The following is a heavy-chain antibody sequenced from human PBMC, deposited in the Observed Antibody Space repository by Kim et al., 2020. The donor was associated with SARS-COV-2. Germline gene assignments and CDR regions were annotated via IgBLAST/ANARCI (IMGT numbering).Heavy chain of an antibody. Sequence: GGSLRLSCEASGFTFGTFAMSWVRQAPGKGLECVSTIDSGAGTDYGDSVRGRFTISRDNSKNTLYLQMNSLRAEDTAIYYCAKQRGPSSGAFDIWGQGTMVTVSS. CDR2: IDSGAGT. CDR1: GFTFGTFA. J-gene: IGHJ3*02. CDR3: AKQRGPSSGAFDI. D-gene: IGHD3-10*01. V-gene: IGHV3-23*01.